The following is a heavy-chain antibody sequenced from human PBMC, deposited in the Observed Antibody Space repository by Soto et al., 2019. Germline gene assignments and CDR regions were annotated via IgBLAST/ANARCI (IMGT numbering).Heavy chain of an antibody. CDR2: IYYDGST. CDR3: ARHRIYFGETRFDF. V-gene: IGHV4-39*01. D-gene: IGHD3-10*01. J-gene: IGHJ4*02. CDR1: GGSFSSSSHY. Sequence: SETLSITCTVSGGSFSSSSHYWVWNSQPPGKGLEWVGNIYYDGSTYYNASLKSRVTISVDTSKNQFSLKLSSVTAADTAVYYCARHRIYFGETRFDFWGQGALVTVPQ.